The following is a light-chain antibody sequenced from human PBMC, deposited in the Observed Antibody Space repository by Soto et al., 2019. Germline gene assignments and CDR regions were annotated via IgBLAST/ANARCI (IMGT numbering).Light chain of an antibody. CDR1: RDVGSD. CDR2: AAS. V-gene: IGKV1-17*01. J-gene: IGKJ1*01. CDR3: QQYNSYSPTT. Sequence: TQMTQSPLSLSASVGEKIIITCRASRDVGSDVSWYQQKPGQAPKLVIYAASNLYTGVPSRFSGSGSGTEFTLTISSLQPDDFATYYYQQYNSYSPTTFGQGTKVDNK.